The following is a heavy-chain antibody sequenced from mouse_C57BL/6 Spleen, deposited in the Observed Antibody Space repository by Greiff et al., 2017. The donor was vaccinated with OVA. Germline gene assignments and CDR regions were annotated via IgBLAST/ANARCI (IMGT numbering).Heavy chain of an antibody. D-gene: IGHD2-1*01. CDR1: GYAFSSYW. Sequence: QVHVKQSGAELVKPGASVKISCKASGYAFSSYWMNWVKQRPGKGLEWIGQIYPGDGDTNYNGKFKGKATLTADKSSSTAYMQLSSLTSEDSAVYFCARNGNYRYFDVWGTGTTVTVSS. V-gene: IGHV1-80*01. J-gene: IGHJ1*03. CDR2: IYPGDGDT. CDR3: ARNGNYRYFDV.